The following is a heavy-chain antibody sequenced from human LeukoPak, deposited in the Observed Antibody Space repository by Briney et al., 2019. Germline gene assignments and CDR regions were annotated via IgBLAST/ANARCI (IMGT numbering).Heavy chain of an antibody. D-gene: IGHD5-24*01. Sequence: SETLSLTCTVSSGSISSGGYYWSWIRQHPGKGLEWIGYIYYSGSTYYNPSLKSRVTISLDTSKNQFSLRLSSVTAADTAVYYCARYVEMATEDAFDIWGQGTMVTVSS. CDR3: ARYVEMATEDAFDI. CDR2: IYYSGST. J-gene: IGHJ3*02. CDR1: SGSISSGGYY. V-gene: IGHV4-31*03.